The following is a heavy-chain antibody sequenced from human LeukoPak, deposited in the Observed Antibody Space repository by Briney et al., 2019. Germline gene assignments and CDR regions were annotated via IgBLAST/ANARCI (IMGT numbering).Heavy chain of an antibody. J-gene: IGHJ4*02. CDR1: GFTFSSYT. CDR2: ISYDGSNK. Sequence: GGSLRLSCAASGFTFSSYTMHWVRQAPGKGLEWVAVISYDGSNKYYADSVKGRFTISRDNSKNTLYLQMNSLRAEDTAVYYCARDQGYNARNFDYWGQGTLVTVSS. CDR3: ARDQGYNARNFDY. V-gene: IGHV3-30*01. D-gene: IGHD5-18*01.